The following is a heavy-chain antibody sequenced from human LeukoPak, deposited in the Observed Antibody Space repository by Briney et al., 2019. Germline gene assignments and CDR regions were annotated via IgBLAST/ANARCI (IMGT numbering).Heavy chain of an antibody. CDR3: ARSDSSGDWFDP. CDR1: GYSFTSYD. D-gene: IGHD3-22*01. V-gene: IGHV1-8*01. J-gene: IGHJ5*02. Sequence: ASVKVSCKASGYSFTSYDIKWLRQATGQGLEWIGLIYPYSVNTGYVQKFEGRVTMTRNTSISTAYMELSRLRSEDTAVYYCARSDSSGDWFDPWGQGTLVTVSS. CDR2: IYPYSVNT.